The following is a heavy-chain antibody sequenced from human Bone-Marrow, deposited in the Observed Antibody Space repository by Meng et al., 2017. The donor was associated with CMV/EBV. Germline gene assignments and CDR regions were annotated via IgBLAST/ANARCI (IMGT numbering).Heavy chain of an antibody. Sequence: SVKVSCKASGGTFSSYTISWVRQAPGQGLEWMGRIIPILGIANYAQKFQGRVTMTRDTSISTAYMELSRLRSDDTAVYYCARSWGTLGYSGSYFSPFDPWGQGTLVTVSS. CDR3: ARSWGTLGYSGSYFSPFDP. J-gene: IGHJ5*02. CDR2: IIPILGIA. CDR1: GGTFSSYT. D-gene: IGHD1-26*01. V-gene: IGHV1-69*02.